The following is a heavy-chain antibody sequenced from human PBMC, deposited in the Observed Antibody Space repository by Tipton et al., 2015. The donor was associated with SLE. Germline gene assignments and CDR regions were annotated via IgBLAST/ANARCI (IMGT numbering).Heavy chain of an antibody. CDR3: AREGSYYGSGSYSYYYYGMDV. D-gene: IGHD3-10*01. CDR1: GGSISSYY. V-gene: IGHV4-4*09. CDR2: IYTSGST. Sequence: LRLSCAVSGGSISSYYWSWIRQSPGKGLEWIGYIYTSGSTNYNPSLKSRVTISVDTSKNQFSLKLSSVTAADTAVYYCAREGSYYGSGSYSYYYYGMDVWGQGTTVTVSS. J-gene: IGHJ6*02.